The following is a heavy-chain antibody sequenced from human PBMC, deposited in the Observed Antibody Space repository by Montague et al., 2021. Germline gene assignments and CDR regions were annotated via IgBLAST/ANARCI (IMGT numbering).Heavy chain of an antibody. CDR3: ARVFSSWYVGWFDP. D-gene: IGHD6-13*01. CDR1: GASITSNIYY. J-gene: IGHJ5*02. Sequence: SETLSLTCTVSGASITSNIYYWGWIRQSPGRGLEWIGSIYYSGNSFYQPSLKSRITMAVDTSKNQFSLKLSSVTAADTAIYYCARVFSSWYVGWFDPWGQEAVVAVSS. V-gene: IGHV4-39*07. CDR2: IYYSGNS.